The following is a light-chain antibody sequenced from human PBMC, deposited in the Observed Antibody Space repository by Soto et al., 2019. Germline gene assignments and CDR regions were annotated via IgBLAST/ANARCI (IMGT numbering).Light chain of an antibody. CDR3: QQSHSTPLT. CDR1: QSISNF. J-gene: IGKJ4*01. V-gene: IGKV1-39*01. Sequence: DLQMTQSPSSLSASVGDRVTLTCGASQSISNFLNWYQQKPGKAPKPLIYAASSLQSGVPARFSGSGSGTDFTLTISSLQPEDFATYYCQQSHSTPLTFGGGTKVEMK. CDR2: AAS.